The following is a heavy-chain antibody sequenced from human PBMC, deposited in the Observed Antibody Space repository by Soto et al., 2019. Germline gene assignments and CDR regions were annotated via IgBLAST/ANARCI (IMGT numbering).Heavy chain of an antibody. Sequence: QVQLQESGPGLVKPSETLSLTCTVSGGSISSYYWIWIRQPPGKGLEWIWYIYYSGSTNYNPSLKSRVTISVDTSKNQFSLKLSSVTAADTAVYYCARGYSGYGYWGQGTLVTVSS. CDR1: GGSISSYY. CDR3: ARGYSGYGY. D-gene: IGHD5-12*01. V-gene: IGHV4-59*01. CDR2: IYYSGST. J-gene: IGHJ4*02.